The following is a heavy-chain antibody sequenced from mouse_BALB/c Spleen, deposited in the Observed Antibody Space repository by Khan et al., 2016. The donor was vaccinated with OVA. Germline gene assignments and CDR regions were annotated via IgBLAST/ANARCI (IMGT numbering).Heavy chain of an antibody. Sequence: VQLQQSGAELAKPGASVKMSCKASGYTFSNYGIHWVKQRPGQGLEWIGYINPCSGDTYYNQTFNDKATLTSDKSSSTAYMQLSSLTSEDSAVYDGARDRMDYWGQGTTLTVSS. J-gene: IGHJ2*01. CDR2: INPCSGDT. V-gene: IGHV1-4*01. CDR1: GYTFSNYG. CDR3: ARDRMDY.